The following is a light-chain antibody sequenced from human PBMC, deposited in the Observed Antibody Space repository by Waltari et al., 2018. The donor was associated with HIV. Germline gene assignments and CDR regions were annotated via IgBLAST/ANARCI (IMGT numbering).Light chain of an antibody. V-gene: IGLV2-8*01. J-gene: IGLJ2*01. CDR2: AVR. Sequence: QSALTQPPSASGSPGQSVTISCTGASNDVGGYNYVSWYRQYPDKAPQLIIYAVRKRPSGVPDRFSGSKSGNTASLTVSGLQTEDEADYYCSSYAGTNKVLFGGGTKLTVL. CDR1: SNDVGGYNY. CDR3: SSYAGTNKVL.